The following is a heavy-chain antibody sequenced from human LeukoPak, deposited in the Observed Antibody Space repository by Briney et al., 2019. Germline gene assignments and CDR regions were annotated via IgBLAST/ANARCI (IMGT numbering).Heavy chain of an antibody. CDR1: GFPFSDYW. Sequence: GGSLRLSCAASGFPFSDYWTQWVPDVPGRRLEWVSRINSDGSRISYADSVRGRFTISRGNARNTVFLQMNSLRVEDTAVYYCATSPVISRDWGQGTLVSVSS. V-gene: IGHV3-74*01. J-gene: IGHJ4*02. D-gene: IGHD3-22*01. CDR3: ATSPVISRD. CDR2: INSDGSRI.